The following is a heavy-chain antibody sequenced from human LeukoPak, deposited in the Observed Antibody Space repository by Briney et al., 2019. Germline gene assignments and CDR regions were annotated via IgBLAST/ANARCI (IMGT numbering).Heavy chain of an antibody. CDR1: GFTFSSYE. J-gene: IGHJ4*02. Sequence: GSLRLSCAASGFTFSSYEMNWVRQAPGKGLEWVSYISSSGSTIYYADSVKGRFTISRDNAKNSLYLQMNSLRAEDTAVYYCAREQDDILTGYCPFDYWGQGTLVTVSS. D-gene: IGHD3-9*01. V-gene: IGHV3-48*03. CDR3: AREQDDILTGYCPFDY. CDR2: ISSSGSTI.